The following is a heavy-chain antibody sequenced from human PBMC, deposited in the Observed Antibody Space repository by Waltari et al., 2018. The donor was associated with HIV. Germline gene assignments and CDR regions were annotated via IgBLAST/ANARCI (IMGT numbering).Heavy chain of an antibody. CDR1: GFTFSDAW. D-gene: IGHD3-16*01. CDR2: IKSNTDGGTT. Sequence: EVLLVESGGGLGKPGGSLRLSRAASGFTFSDAWMSWVRQAPGKGLEWVGRIKSNTDGGTTDYAAPVKGRFTISRDDSKTTLYLEMNSLKTEDTAVYYCTTVGGGTRDYWGQGTLITVSS. J-gene: IGHJ4*02. V-gene: IGHV3-15*01. CDR3: TTVGGGTRDY.